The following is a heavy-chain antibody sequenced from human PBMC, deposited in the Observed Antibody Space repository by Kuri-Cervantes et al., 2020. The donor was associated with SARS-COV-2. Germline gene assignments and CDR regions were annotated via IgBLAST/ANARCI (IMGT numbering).Heavy chain of an antibody. J-gene: IGHJ6*02. CDR2: INPNSGGT. D-gene: IGHD3-10*01. CDR3: ATGMVRGVIQSYYYGMDV. V-gene: IGHV1-2*04. CDR1: GYTFSSYY. Sequence: ASVKVSCKASGYTFSSYYIYWVRQAPGQGLEWMGWINPNSGGTNYAQKFQGWVTMTRDTSISTAYMELSRLRSDDTAVYYCATGMVRGVIQSYYYGMDVWGQGTTVTVSS.